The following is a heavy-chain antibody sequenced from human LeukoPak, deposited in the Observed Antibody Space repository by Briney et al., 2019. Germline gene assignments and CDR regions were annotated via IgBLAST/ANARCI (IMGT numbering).Heavy chain of an antibody. V-gene: IGHV4-31*03. D-gene: IGHD3-3*01. CDR3: ARVAMITIFGVVTKSGYFDY. CDR1: GGSISSGGYY. J-gene: IGHJ4*02. Sequence: PSETLSLTCTVSGGSISSGGYYWSWIRQHLGKGLEWIGYIYYSGSTYYNPSLKSRVTISVDTSKNQFSLKLSSVTAADTAVYYCARVAMITIFGVVTKSGYFDYWGQGTLVTVSS. CDR2: IYYSGST.